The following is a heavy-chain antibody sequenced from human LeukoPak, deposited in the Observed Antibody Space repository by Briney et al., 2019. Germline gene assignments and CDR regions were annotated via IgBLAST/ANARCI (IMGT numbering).Heavy chain of an antibody. J-gene: IGHJ4*02. Sequence: ASVKVSCKASGYTFTSYYMHWVRQAPGQGHEWMGIINPSGGSTSYAQKFQGRVTMTRDTSTSTVYMELSSLRSEDTAVYYCARVRSSGYPDYWGQGTLVTVSS. CDR2: INPSGGST. CDR3: ARVRSSGYPDY. V-gene: IGHV1-46*01. D-gene: IGHD3-22*01. CDR1: GYTFTSYY.